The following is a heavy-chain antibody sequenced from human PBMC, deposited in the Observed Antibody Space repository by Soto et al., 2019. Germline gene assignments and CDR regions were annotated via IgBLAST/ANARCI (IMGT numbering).Heavy chain of an antibody. CDR2: LYHSGGT. V-gene: IGHV4-34*01. CDR1: GGSFSGYY. D-gene: IGHD3-10*01. Sequence: QVQLQQRGAGLLKPSETLSLTCGVFGGSFSGYYWTWIRQPPGKGLEWIGELYHSGGTNYHPSLKRRVTKSVDTSNTHFSLHLSSVTGADTAVYYCARGALVWFGAHDYYGMDVWGLCTTVTVSS. CDR3: ARGALVWFGAHDYYGMDV. J-gene: IGHJ6*02.